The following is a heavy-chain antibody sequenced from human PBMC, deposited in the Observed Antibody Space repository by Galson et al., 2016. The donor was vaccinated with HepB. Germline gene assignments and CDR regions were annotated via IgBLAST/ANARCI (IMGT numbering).Heavy chain of an antibody. V-gene: IGHV3-73*01. CDR1: GFTFSGSA. Sequence: SLRFSSAASGFTFSGSAMHWVRQASGNGLESVGRIRPNNYATAYAASVKGRFIVSRDDSKSTAYLHMDSLKTEDTAVYYCAGGVRDYAPQYWGQGTLVTVSS. CDR3: AGGVRDYAPQY. J-gene: IGHJ4*02. CDR2: IRPNNYAT. D-gene: IGHD4-17*01.